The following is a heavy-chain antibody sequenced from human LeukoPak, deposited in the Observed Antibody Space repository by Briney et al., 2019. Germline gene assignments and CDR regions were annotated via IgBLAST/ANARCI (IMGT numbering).Heavy chain of an antibody. V-gene: IGHV4-4*07. CDR3: ARFYLGYCSGGSCYSRRDY. J-gene: IGHJ4*02. CDR2: IATSGST. D-gene: IGHD2-15*01. CDR1: GGSISSYY. Sequence: SETLSLTCTVSGGSISSYYWSWIRQPAGKGLGWIGRIATSGSTNYNPSLKSRVTMSVDLSKNQFSLKLRSVTASDTAVYCCARFYLGYCSGGSCYSRRDYWGQGTLVTVSS.